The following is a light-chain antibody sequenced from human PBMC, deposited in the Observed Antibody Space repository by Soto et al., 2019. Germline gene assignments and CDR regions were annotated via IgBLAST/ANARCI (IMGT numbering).Light chain of an antibody. CDR2: EGS. CDR1: SSDVGGYNL. CDR3: CSYTGSSTHYV. V-gene: IGLV2-14*02. Sequence: QSALTQPASVSGSPGQSITISCTGTSSDVGGYNLVSWYQQHPGKAPKLMIYEGSKRPSGVSNRFSGSKSGNTASLTISGLQAEDEADYYCCSYTGSSTHYVFGTGTKVTVL. J-gene: IGLJ1*01.